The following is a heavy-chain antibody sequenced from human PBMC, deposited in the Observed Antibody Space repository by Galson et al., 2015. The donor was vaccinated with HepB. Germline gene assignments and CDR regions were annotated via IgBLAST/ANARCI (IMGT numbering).Heavy chain of an antibody. V-gene: IGHV3-30*03. CDR2: ISYDGSNK. D-gene: IGHD6-19*01. J-gene: IGHJ4*02. CDR1: GFTFSSYG. CDR3: ARDPRSSGWNDY. Sequence: SLRLSCAASGFTFSSYGMHWVRQAPGKGLEWVAVISYDGSNKYYADSVKGRFTISRDNSKNTLYLQMNSLRAEDTAVYYCARDPRSSGWNDYWGQGTLVTVSS.